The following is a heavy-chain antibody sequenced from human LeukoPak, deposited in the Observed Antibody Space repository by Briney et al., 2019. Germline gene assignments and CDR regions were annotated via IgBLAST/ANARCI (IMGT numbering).Heavy chain of an antibody. Sequence: PSETLSLTCTVSGGSLSTSNYYWGWVRQPPGKGLEWNGNIFYSGITYYSPSLKSRVTISLDTSSNQFSLKLNSVTAADTAVYYCAKSNGYGLVDNWGQGTMVTVSS. CDR3: AKSNGYGLVDN. D-gene: IGHD3-10*01. CDR2: IFYSGIT. CDR1: GGSLSTSNYY. J-gene: IGHJ3*01. V-gene: IGHV4-39*07.